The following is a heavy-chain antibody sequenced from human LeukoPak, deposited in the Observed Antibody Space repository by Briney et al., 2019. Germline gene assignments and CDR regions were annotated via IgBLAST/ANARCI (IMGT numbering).Heavy chain of an antibody. CDR2: ISWNSGSI. J-gene: IGHJ4*02. D-gene: IGHD6-19*01. V-gene: IGHV3-9*01. Sequence: GGSLRLSCAASGFTFSSYAMSWVRQAPGKGLEWVSGISWNSGSIGYADSVKGRFTISRDNAKNSLYLQMNSLRAEDTALYYCAKASGWSTKMPPDYWGQGTLVTVSS. CDR3: AKASGWSTKMPPDY. CDR1: GFTFSSYA.